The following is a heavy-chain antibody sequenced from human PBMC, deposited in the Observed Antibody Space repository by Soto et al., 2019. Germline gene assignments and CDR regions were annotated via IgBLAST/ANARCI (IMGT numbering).Heavy chain of an antibody. J-gene: IGHJ6*02. CDR1: GYTLTELS. CDR3: VTEGIAARPDYYYYGMDV. V-gene: IGHV1-24*01. CDR2: FDPEDGET. D-gene: IGHD6-6*01. Sequence: GASVKVSCKVSGYTLTELSMHWVRQAPGKGLEWMGGFDPEDGETIYAQKFQGRVTMTEDTSTDTAYMELSSLRSEDTAVYYCVTEGIAARPDYYYYGMDVWGQGTTVTVSS.